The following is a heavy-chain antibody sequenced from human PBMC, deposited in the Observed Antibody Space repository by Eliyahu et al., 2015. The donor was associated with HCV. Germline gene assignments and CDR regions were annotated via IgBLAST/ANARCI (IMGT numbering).Heavy chain of an antibody. J-gene: IGHJ4*02. V-gene: IGHV3-74*01. D-gene: IGHD3-10*01. CDR2: VSNDGRST. Sequence: EVQLVESGGGLVRPGGSPRLSGIASGXSFSSYWMHWVRQAPGKGLVLVARVSNDGRSTIYADSVRGRFTISRDNAKKTLYVQMNSLSGEDTALYYCAREQGFGSGRPFDYWGKGTLVTVS. CDR3: AREQGFGSGRPFDY. CDR1: GXSFSSYW.